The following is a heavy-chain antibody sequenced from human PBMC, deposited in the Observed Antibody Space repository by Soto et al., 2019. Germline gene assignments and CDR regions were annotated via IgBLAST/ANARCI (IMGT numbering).Heavy chain of an antibody. V-gene: IGHV3-7*04. Sequence: EVQLVESGGGLVQPGGSLRLSCAASGFTFSSSWMSWVRQATGKGLEWVANIKQEGSEKYYVDSVKGRFTISRDNAKNTLYLQINSLSAGDTAVDYCARAPDAFDIWGQGTMVTVSS. J-gene: IGHJ3*02. CDR2: IKQEGSEK. CDR3: ARAPDAFDI. CDR1: GFTFSSSW.